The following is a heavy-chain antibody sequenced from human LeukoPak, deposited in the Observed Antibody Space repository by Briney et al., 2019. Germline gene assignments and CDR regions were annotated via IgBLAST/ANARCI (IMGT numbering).Heavy chain of an antibody. Sequence: ASVKVSCKASGGTFSSYAISWVRQAPGQGLEWMGRIIPILGIANYAQKFQGRVTITADKSTSTAYMELSSLRSEDMAVYYCARAVDGYSDYWGQGTLVTVSS. CDR3: ARAVDGYSDY. V-gene: IGHV1-69*04. CDR2: IIPILGIA. CDR1: GGTFSSYA. D-gene: IGHD5-24*01. J-gene: IGHJ4*02.